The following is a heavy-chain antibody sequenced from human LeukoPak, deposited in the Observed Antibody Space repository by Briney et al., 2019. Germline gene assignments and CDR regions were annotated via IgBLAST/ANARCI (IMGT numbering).Heavy chain of an antibody. V-gene: IGHV1-2*02. CDR1: GYTFTGYY. J-gene: IGHJ3*02. CDR3: ARDSSLVVDDFWSGYYEVAFDI. D-gene: IGHD3-3*01. Sequence: GASVKVSCKASGYTFTGYYMHWVRQAPGQGLEWMGWINPNSGGTNYAQKFQGRVTMTRDTSISTAYMELSRLRSDDTAVYYCARDSSLVVDDFWSGYYEVAFDIWGQGTMVTVSS. CDR2: INPNSGGT.